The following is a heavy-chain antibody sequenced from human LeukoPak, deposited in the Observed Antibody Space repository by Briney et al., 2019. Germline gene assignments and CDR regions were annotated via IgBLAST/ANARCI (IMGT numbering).Heavy chain of an antibody. J-gene: IGHJ4*02. CDR2: IRRRAYGGAA. CDR3: SRNGLVDFDY. V-gene: IGHV3-49*04. CDR1: GFAFDDFA. Sequence: SLRLSCPISGFAFDDFATSWVRQPAGKGLEWVGFIRRRAYGGAAEYAASVKGRFIISRDDSKGIAYLQMNSLKAEDKAVYYCSRNGLVDFDYWGQGSRVIVSP.